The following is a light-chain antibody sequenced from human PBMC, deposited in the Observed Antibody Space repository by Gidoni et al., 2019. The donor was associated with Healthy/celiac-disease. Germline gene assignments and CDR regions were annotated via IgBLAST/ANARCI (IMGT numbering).Light chain of an antibody. Sequence: DIQMTQSPSSLSASVGDRVTITCRASQSISSYLNWYQQKPGKAPKLLIYAASSLQSGVQSRFSGSGSGTDFTLTISRLQPEDFATYYCQQSYSTPPGFGPGTKVDIK. V-gene: IGKV1-39*01. CDR1: QSISSY. CDR2: AAS. CDR3: QQSYSTPPG. J-gene: IGKJ3*01.